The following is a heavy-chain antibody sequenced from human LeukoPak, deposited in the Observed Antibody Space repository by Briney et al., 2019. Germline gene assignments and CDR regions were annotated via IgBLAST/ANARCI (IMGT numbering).Heavy chain of an antibody. D-gene: IGHD3-9*01. CDR3: ARVRYYDILTGYPMGYWFDP. J-gene: IGHJ5*02. V-gene: IGHV4-31*03. CDR1: GGSISSGGYC. CDR2: IYYSGST. Sequence: KPSQTLSLTCTVSGGSISSGGYCWSWIRQHPGKGLEWIGYIYYSGSTYYNPSLKSRVTISVDTSKNQFSLKLSSVTAADTAVYYCARVRYYDILTGYPMGYWFDPWGQGTLVTVSS.